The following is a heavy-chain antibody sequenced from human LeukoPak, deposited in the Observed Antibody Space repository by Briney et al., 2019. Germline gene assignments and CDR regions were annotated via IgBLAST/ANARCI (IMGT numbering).Heavy chain of an antibody. V-gene: IGHV4-59*01. CDR1: GGSISSYY. CDR2: IYYSGST. D-gene: IGHD5-24*01. Sequence: SETLSLTCTVSGGSISSYYWSWIRQPPGKGLEWIGYIYYSGSTNYNPSLKSRVTISVDTSKNQFSLKLSSLTAADTAVYYCARGGMATTHWGQGTLVTVSS. J-gene: IGHJ4*02. CDR3: ARGGMATTH.